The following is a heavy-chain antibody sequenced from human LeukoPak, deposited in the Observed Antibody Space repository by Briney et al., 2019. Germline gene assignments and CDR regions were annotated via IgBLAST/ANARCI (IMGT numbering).Heavy chain of an antibody. V-gene: IGHV1-69*05. Sequence: ASVKVSCKASGGTFSSYAISWVRQAPGQGLEWMGGIIPIFGTANYAQKFQGRVTITTDESTSTAYMELSSVRSEDTAVYYCARGVPYCSSTSCHMGYYFDYWGQGTLVTVSS. J-gene: IGHJ4*02. CDR1: GGTFSSYA. CDR2: IIPIFGTA. CDR3: ARGVPYCSSTSCHMGYYFDY. D-gene: IGHD2-2*02.